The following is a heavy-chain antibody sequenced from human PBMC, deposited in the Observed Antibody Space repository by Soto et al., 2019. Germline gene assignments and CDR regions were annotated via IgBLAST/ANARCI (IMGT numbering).Heavy chain of an antibody. D-gene: IGHD6-19*01. Sequence: EVQLLESGGGLVQPGGSLRLSCAASGFTFSSYAMSWVRQAPGKGLEWVAAIRGDGGSTYYADSVKGRFTISRDISKNTLYLQMNSLRAADTAVYYCAKVPGSVPRVAGSGNWFDPWGQGTLVTVSS. V-gene: IGHV3-23*01. CDR2: IRGDGGST. CDR3: AKVPGSVPRVAGSGNWFDP. J-gene: IGHJ5*02. CDR1: GFTFSSYA.